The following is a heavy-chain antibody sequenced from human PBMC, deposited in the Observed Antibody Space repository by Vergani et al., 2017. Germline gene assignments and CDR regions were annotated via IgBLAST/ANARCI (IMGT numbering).Heavy chain of an antibody. CDR2: IHTGGST. CDR3: ARSRPYCTSGSCPAI. J-gene: IGHJ4*02. Sequence: QVKLQESGPGLLKPSQTLYLTCTVSGESIRSGSHYWSWIRQPAGKGPEWIGHIHTGGSTDLNPSFKSRVSISVDTSKSQFPLKLNSVTVADTAVYYCARSRPYCTSGSCPAIWGQGTLVTVSS. V-gene: IGHV4-61*02. D-gene: IGHD2-15*01. CDR1: GESIRSGSHY.